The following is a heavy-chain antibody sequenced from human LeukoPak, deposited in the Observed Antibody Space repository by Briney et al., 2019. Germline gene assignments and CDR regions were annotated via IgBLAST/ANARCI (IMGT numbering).Heavy chain of an antibody. V-gene: IGHV4-34*01. CDR1: GGSFSGYY. CDR3: ARVDYGDYSKDFDY. D-gene: IGHD4-17*01. CDR2: INHSGST. Sequence: PSETLSLTCAVYGGSFSGYYWSWIRQPPGKGLEWIGEINHSGSTNYNPSLKSRDTMSVDTSKNQFSLKVNSMTAADTAVYYCARVDYGDYSKDFDYWGQGTLVTVSS. J-gene: IGHJ4*02.